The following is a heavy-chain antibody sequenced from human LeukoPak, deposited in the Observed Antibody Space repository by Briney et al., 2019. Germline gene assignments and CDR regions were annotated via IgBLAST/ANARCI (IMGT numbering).Heavy chain of an antibody. D-gene: IGHD5-12*01. CDR3: ASHPSRGYSGYAYDY. Sequence: SVKVSCKASGYTFTSYDINWVRQATGQGPEWMRRIIPILGVANYAQKFQGRVTITADKSTSTAYMELSSLRSEDTAVYYCASHPSRGYSGYAYDYWGQGTLVTVSS. CDR2: IIPILGVA. CDR1: GYTFTSYD. V-gene: IGHV1-69*04. J-gene: IGHJ4*02.